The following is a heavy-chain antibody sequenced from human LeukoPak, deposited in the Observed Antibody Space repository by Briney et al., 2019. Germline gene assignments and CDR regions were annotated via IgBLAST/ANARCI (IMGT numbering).Heavy chain of an antibody. CDR3: ARTQAAVADNWFDP. D-gene: IGHD6-19*01. CDR2: ISSSGSTI. Sequence: PSETLSLTCAVYGGSFSGYYMSWIRQAPGKGLEWVSYISSSGSTIYYADSVKGRFTISRDNAKNSLYLQMNSLRAEDTAVYYCARTQAAVADNWFDPWGQGTLVTVSS. J-gene: IGHJ5*02. CDR1: GGSFSGYY. V-gene: IGHV3-11*04.